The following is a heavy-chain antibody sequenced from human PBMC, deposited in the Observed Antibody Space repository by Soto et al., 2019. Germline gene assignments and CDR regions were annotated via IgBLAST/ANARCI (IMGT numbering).Heavy chain of an antibody. Sequence: SETLSLTCTVSGGSISSYYWSWIRQPPGKGLEWIGYIYYTGSTNYNPSLKSRVTISVDTSKNQFSLKLSSVTAADTAGYYCGSYGGSNGSDPWGQGTLVTVSS. CDR3: GSYGGSNGSDP. CDR2: IYYTGST. CDR1: GGSISSYY. D-gene: IGHD2-15*01. J-gene: IGHJ5*02. V-gene: IGHV4-59*01.